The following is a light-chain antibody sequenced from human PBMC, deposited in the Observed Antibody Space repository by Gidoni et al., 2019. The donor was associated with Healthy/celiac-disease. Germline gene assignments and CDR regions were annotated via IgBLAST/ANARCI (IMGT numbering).Light chain of an antibody. CDR3: QQYGSSPPT. CDR2: GAS. CDR1: QSVSSSY. V-gene: IGKV3-20*01. J-gene: IGKJ5*01. Sequence: DIVLTQSPGTLSLSPGERATLSCRASQSVSSSYLAWYQQKPGQAPRLLIYGASRRATGIPDRISGSGSGTDFTLTISRLEPEDFAVYYCQQYGSSPPTCGQGTRLEIK.